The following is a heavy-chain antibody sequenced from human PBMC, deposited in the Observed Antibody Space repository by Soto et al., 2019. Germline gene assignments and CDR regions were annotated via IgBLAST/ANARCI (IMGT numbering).Heavy chain of an antibody. CDR1: GYTFTGYY. V-gene: IGHV1-2*04. Sequence: ASVKVSCKASGYTFTGYYMHWVRQAPGQGLEWMGWINPNSGGTNYAQKFQGWVTMTRDTSISTAYMELSRLRSDDTAVYYCARDRVSIRWGGYYQYVMAFWGQGTTVTVSS. J-gene: IGHJ6*02. CDR2: INPNSGGT. CDR3: ARDRVSIRWGGYYQYVMAF. D-gene: IGHD2-2*01.